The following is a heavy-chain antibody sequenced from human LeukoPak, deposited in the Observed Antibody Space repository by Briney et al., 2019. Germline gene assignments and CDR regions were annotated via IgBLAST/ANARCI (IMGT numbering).Heavy chain of an antibody. CDR3: ARLKLSPLASYGMDV. Sequence: SETLSLTCAVSGGSISSSNWWSWVRQPPGKGLEWIGEIYHSGSTNYNPSLKSRVTISVDKSKNQFSLKLSSVTAADTAVYYCARLKLSPLASYGMDVWGQGTTVTVSS. D-gene: IGHD1-26*01. V-gene: IGHV4-4*02. CDR1: GGSISSSNW. CDR2: IYHSGST. J-gene: IGHJ6*02.